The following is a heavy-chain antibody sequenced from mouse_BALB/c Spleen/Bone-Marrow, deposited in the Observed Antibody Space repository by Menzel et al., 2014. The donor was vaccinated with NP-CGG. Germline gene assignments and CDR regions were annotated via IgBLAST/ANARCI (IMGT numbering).Heavy chain of an antibody. D-gene: IGHD1-2*01. J-gene: IGHJ3*01. Sequence: EAKLEAFGGGLVQPGGSLKLSCAASGFDFSTFWMSWVWQAPGKGLEWIGEINPDRSTINYRPSLKDKFIISRDNAKNTLYLLLSKVRSEDTALYYCARLHYYGYGAYWGQRTLVTVS. CDR2: INPDRSTI. V-gene: IGHV4-1*02. CDR1: GFDFSTFW. CDR3: ARLHYYGYGAY.